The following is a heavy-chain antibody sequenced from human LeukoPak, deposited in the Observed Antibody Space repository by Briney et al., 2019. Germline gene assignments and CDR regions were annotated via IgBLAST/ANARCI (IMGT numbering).Heavy chain of an antibody. CDR1: GFSFSSNG. V-gene: IGHV3-30*02. D-gene: IGHD3-9*01. J-gene: IGHJ4*02. CDR2: LRYDGTKQ. Sequence: PGGSLRLSCATSGFSFSSNGMHWVRQAPGKGLEWVAFLRYDGTKQHYADSVKGRFTISRDISKNTLYLQMISVRTEDTALYYCAKEMRDQTDWYDLGYWGQGTLVIVSS. CDR3: AKEMRDQTDWYDLGY.